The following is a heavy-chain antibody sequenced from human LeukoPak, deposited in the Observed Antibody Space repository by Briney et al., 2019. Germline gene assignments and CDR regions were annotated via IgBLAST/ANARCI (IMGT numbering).Heavy chain of an antibody. CDR3: SRGQSISAVAV. V-gene: IGHV4-38-2*02. CDR1: GFSISSGHY. CDR2: ISHSGTT. Sequence: PSETLSLTCTVSGFSISSGHYWGWTRQPPGKGLEWIASISHSGTTFYNSSLKSRVTISVDTSKNQFSLTVTSVTAADTAVYYCSRGQSISAVAVWGQGTLVTVSS. J-gene: IGHJ4*02. D-gene: IGHD6-13*01.